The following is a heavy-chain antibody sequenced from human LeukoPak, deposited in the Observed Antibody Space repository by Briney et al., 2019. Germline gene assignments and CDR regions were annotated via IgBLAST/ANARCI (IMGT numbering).Heavy chain of an antibody. J-gene: IGHJ6*03. CDR3: ARGRVSSSTWYSTYYYYFYMDV. D-gene: IGHD4-11*01. V-gene: IGHV4-59*01. CDR1: GGSISSYY. Sequence: PSETLSLTCTVSGGSISSYYWSWLRQPPGKGLEWIGYVDHTGSTNFNPSLNGRVSISRDTSKNLFSLRLRSVTAADTAVYFCARGRVSSSTWYSTYYYYFYMDVRGKGTTVTVSS. CDR2: VDHTGST.